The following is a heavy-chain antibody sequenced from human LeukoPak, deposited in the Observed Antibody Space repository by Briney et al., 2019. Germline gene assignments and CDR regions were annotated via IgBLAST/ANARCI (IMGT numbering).Heavy chain of an antibody. D-gene: IGHD3-10*01. CDR3: ARNMVQGVSAPDY. CDR1: GFTVSSKF. CDR2: IYNDGST. J-gene: IGHJ4*02. Sequence: GGSLRLSCAASGFTVSSKFISWVRQAPGKELEWVSVIYNDGSTYYADSVKGRFTISRDDSKNTLYIQMNSLRAEDTAVYYCARNMVQGVSAPDYWGQGTLVTVSS. V-gene: IGHV3-53*01.